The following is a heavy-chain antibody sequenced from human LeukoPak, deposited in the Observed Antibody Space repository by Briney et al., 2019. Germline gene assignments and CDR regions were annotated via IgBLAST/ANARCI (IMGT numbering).Heavy chain of an antibody. CDR1: GYSFTSYW. CDR2: IDPSDSYS. Sequence: GESLKISCKGSGYSFTSYWISWVRQMPGKGLEWMGRIDPSDSYSNYSPSFQGHVTISVDKSISTAYLQWSSLKASDTAMYYCARAEDVVVPAARGENGMDVWGQGTTVTVSS. D-gene: IGHD2-2*01. CDR3: ARAEDVVVPAARGENGMDV. V-gene: IGHV5-10-1*01. J-gene: IGHJ6*02.